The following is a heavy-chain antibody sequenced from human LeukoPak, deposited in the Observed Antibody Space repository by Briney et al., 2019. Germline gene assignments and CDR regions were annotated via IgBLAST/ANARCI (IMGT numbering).Heavy chain of an antibody. J-gene: IGHJ1*01. CDR2: INPDGRDT. Sequence: GGSLRLSCVVSGFTFNRCWMNWVRQAPGRGLEWVAHINPDGRDTYYVDSVKGRFTISRDNAENSMYLQMNSLRVEDTAVYYCTSWGDTTAEYFQRWGQGTLVTVSS. CDR1: GFTFNRCW. V-gene: IGHV3-7*01. CDR3: TSWGDTTAEYFQR. D-gene: IGHD2-21*02.